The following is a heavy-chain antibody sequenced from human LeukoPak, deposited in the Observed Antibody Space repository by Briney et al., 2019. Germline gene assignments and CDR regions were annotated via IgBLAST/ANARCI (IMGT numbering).Heavy chain of an antibody. J-gene: IGHJ6*02. CDR2: MNLNSDNT. D-gene: IGHD4-17*01. CDR1: VYTFTCYD. CDR3: AREGYGDYWGGMDV. Sequence: AAVTVSCKCSVYTFTCYDIDSLRQPTGQGPEGVGWMNLNSDNTGYEQKFQGRVTMTRNTSISTAYMELSSLRSEDTAVYYCAREGYGDYWGGMDVWGQGTTVTVSS. V-gene: IGHV1-8*01.